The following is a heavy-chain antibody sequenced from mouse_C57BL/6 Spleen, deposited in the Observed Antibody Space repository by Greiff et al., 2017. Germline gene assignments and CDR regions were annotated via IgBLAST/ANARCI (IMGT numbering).Heavy chain of an antibody. Sequence: QVQLQQSGPELVKPGASVKISCKASGYAFSSSWMNWVKQRPGQGLEWIGRIYPGDGDTNYNGKFKGKATLTADKSSSTAYMQLSSLTSEDSAVSFCASPYDYDGGYAMDYWGQGTSVTVSS. CDR3: ASPYDYDGGYAMDY. J-gene: IGHJ4*01. CDR2: IYPGDGDT. D-gene: IGHD2-4*01. V-gene: IGHV1-82*01. CDR1: GYAFSSSW.